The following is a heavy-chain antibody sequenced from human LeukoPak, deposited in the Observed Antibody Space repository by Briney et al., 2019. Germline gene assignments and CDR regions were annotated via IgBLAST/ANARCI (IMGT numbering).Heavy chain of an antibody. CDR3: AREYSSSSGRAFDI. D-gene: IGHD6-6*01. V-gene: IGHV3-30-3*01. CDR2: TSYDGSKK. Sequence: HPGRSLRLSCAASGFTFSSYAMHWVRQAPGKGLEWVAVTSYDGSKKYYADSVKGRFTISRDNAKNSLYLQMNSLRAEDTALYYCAREYSSSSGRAFDIWGQGTMVTVSS. CDR1: GFTFSSYA. J-gene: IGHJ3*02.